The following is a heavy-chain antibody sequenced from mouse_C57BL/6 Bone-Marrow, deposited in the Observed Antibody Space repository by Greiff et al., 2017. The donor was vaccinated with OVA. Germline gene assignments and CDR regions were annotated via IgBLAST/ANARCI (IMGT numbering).Heavy chain of an antibody. CDR2: INYDGSST. CDR1: GFTFSDYY. V-gene: IGHV5-16*01. CDR3: ARATVVATHWYFDV. D-gene: IGHD1-1*01. J-gene: IGHJ1*03. Sequence: EVMLVESEGGLVQPGSSMKLSCTASGFTFSDYYMAWVRQVPEKGLEWVANINYDGSSTYYLDSLKSRFIISRDNAKNILYLQMSSLKSEDTATYYCARATVVATHWYFDVWGTGTTVTVSS.